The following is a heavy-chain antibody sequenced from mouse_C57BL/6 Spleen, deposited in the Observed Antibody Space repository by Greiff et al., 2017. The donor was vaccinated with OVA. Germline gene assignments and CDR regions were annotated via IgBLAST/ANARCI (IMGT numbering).Heavy chain of an antibody. CDR2: LNPGSGGT. J-gene: IGHJ3*01. CDR3: ARAGPFAY. V-gene: IGHV1-54*01. CDR1: GYAFTNYL. D-gene: IGHD3-3*01. Sequence: QAQLQQSGAELVRPGTSVKVSCKASGYAFTNYLIEWVKQRPGPGLEWIGVLNPGSGGTNYNEKFKGKATLTADKSSSTAYMQLSSLTSEDSAVYFCARAGPFAYWGQGTLVTVSA.